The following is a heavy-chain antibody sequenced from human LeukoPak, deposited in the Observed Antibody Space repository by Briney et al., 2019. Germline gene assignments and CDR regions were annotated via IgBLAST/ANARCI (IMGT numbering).Heavy chain of an antibody. CDR2: IDTSGST. J-gene: IGHJ5*02. Sequence: SETLSLTCTVSGGSISSYYWTWIRQPAGKGLEWIGRIDTSGSTNYNPSLKSRVTMSVDTSKNQFSLKLSSVTAADTAVYYCARLQLELMQPNDNWFDPWGQGTLVTVSS. V-gene: IGHV4-4*07. D-gene: IGHD1-7*01. CDR3: ARLQLELMQPNDNWFDP. CDR1: GGSISSYY.